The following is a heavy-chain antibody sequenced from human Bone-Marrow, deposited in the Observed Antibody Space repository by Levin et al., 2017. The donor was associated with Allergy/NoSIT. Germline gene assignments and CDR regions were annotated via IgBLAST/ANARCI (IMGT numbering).Heavy chain of an antibody. D-gene: IGHD2-2*01. J-gene: IGHJ5*01. CDR3: AKSRRQYSTSWYILDS. CDR2: ISGSGDTT. CDR1: GFIFNSYA. V-gene: IGHV3-23*01. Sequence: GGSLRLSCAASGFIFNSYAISWLRQAPGKGLEWVSAISGSGDTTYYGDSVKGRFTISRDHSKSMLYLQMNSLRAEDTAVYFCAKSRRQYSTSWYILDSWGHGTLVTVSS.